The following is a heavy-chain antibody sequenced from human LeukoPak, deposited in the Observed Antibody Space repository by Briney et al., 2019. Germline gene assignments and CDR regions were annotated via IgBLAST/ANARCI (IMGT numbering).Heavy chain of an antibody. CDR2: IIPIFGIA. J-gene: IGHJ3*02. CDR3: ARVVTPHDAFDI. D-gene: IGHD5-18*01. V-gene: IGHV1-69*10. CDR1: GGTFSSYA. Sequence: ASVKVSCKASGGTFSSYAISWVRQAPGQGLEWMGGIIPIFGIANYAQKFQGRVTITADKSTSTAYMELSSLRSEDTAVYYCARVVTPHDAFDIWGQGTMVTVSS.